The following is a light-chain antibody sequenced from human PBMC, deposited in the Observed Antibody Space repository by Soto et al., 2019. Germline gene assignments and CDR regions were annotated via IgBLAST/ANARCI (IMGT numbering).Light chain of an antibody. V-gene: IGKV1-8*01. J-gene: IGKJ4*01. Sequence: AIRMTQSPSSFSASTGDRVTITCRASQGISSYLAWYQQKPGKAPKLLIYAASTLQSGVPSRFSGSGSGTDFTLTISCLQSEDFATYYCQQYYSYVTFDGGTKVEIK. CDR3: QQYYSYVT. CDR2: AAS. CDR1: QGISSY.